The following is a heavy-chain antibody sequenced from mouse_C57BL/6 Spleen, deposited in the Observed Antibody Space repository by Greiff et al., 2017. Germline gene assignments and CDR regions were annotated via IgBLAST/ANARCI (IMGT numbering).Heavy chain of an antibody. CDR3: ARGGDWDEGSAAY. CDR1: GYTFTSYG. V-gene: IGHV1-81*01. D-gene: IGHD4-1*01. Sequence: QVQLQQSGAELARPGASVKLSCKASGYTFTSYGISWVKQRTGQGLEWIGEIYPRSGNSYYNEKFKGKATLTADKSSSTAYMELRSLTSEDSAVYFCARGGDWDEGSAAYWGQGTLVTVSA. CDR2: IYPRSGNS. J-gene: IGHJ3*01.